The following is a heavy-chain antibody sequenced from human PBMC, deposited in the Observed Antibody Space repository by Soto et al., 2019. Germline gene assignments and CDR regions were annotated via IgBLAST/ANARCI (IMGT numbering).Heavy chain of an antibody. V-gene: IGHV3-11*01. CDR3: AGEQYYYGSAF. CDR1: GFRFSDHY. Sequence: GSLRLSCAASGFRFSDHYMTWIRQAPGKGLEWVSKISGGGTTTHYADSVKGRFTVSRDNAKNSLYLQMNSLRAEDTAVYYCAGEQYYYGSAFWGQGTLVTVSS. J-gene: IGHJ4*02. CDR2: ISGGGTTT. D-gene: IGHD3-10*01.